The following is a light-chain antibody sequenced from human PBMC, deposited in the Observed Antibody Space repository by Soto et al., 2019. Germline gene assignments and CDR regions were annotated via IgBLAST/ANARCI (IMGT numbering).Light chain of an antibody. Sequence: IVLTQSPGTLSLSPGERATLSCRASLTGNNNYLAWYQHKSGQAPRLLIYGVYTRATGIPDRFTGSGSGTEFTLTITSLEPEDYAVYFCQHYGYSRWTFGQGTKVEIK. V-gene: IGKV3-20*01. CDR3: QHYGYSRWT. J-gene: IGKJ1*01. CDR2: GVY. CDR1: LTGNNNY.